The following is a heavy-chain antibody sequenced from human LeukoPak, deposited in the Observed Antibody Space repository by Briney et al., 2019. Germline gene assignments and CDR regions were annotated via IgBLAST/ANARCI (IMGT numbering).Heavy chain of an antibody. CDR3: AKRKFPSKNVCSGGTCYGPPDY. Sequence: GGSLRLSCAASGFIFGNYGMTWVRQAPGKGLEWVSAISGSVTSTYYADSVKGRFTISRDNSNNMLYLQMNSLRAEDTAVYYCAKRKFPSKNVCSGGTCYGPPDYCGQGILVTVSP. CDR2: ISGSVTST. D-gene: IGHD2-15*01. J-gene: IGHJ4*02. V-gene: IGHV3-23*01. CDR1: GFIFGNYG.